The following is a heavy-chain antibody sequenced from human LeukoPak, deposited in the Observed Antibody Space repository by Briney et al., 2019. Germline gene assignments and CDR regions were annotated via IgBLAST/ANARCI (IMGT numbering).Heavy chain of an antibody. CDR2: IYTSGST. V-gene: IGHV4-4*09. D-gene: IGHD3-16*01. Sequence: SETLSLTCTVSGGSISSYYWSWIRQPPGKGLEWIGYIYTSGSTNYNPSLKSRVTISVDTSKNQFSLKLSSVTAADTAVYYCARGVTYYDYVWGSYRRLGYYYMDVWGKGTTVTVSS. J-gene: IGHJ6*03. CDR1: GGSISSYY. CDR3: ARGVTYYDYVWGSYRRLGYYYMDV.